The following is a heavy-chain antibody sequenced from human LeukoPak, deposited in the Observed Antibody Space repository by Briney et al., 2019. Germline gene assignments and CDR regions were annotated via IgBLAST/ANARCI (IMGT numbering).Heavy chain of an antibody. CDR3: ATQLGYYYYYGMDV. D-gene: IGHD2-2*01. J-gene: IGHJ6*02. CDR1: GFTFSSYA. CDR2: ISGSGGST. Sequence: GGSLRLSCAASGFTFSSYAMSWVRQAPGKGLEWVSAISGSGGSTYYADSAKGRFTISRDNSKNTLYLQMNSLRAEDTAVYYCATQLGYYYYYGMDVWGQGTTVTVSS. V-gene: IGHV3-23*01.